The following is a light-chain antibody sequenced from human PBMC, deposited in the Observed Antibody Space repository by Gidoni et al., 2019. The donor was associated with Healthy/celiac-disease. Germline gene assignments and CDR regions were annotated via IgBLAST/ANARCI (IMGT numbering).Light chain of an antibody. CDR2: GAS. CDR1: QSVSSN. J-gene: IGKJ2*01. CDR3: QQYNNWQYT. Sequence: IVMTQSPATLSVSPGERATLSCRASQSVSSNLAWYHQKPGQTPRLLIYGASTRATSIPASFSGSGSGTEFTLTISSLQSEDFAIYYCQQYNNWQYTFGQGTKLEIK. V-gene: IGKV3-15*01.